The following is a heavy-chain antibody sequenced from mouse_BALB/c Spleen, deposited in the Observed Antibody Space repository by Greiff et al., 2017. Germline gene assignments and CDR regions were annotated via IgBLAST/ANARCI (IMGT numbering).Heavy chain of an antibody. CDR2: IYPGSGST. CDR3: ARNGYFAWFAY. J-gene: IGHJ3*01. V-gene: IGHV1-55*01. CDR1: SYNFTSYW. Sequence: QVQLQQPGAELVKPGTSVKLSCKASSYNFTSYWINWVKLRPGQGLEWIGDIYPGSGSTNYNEKFKSKATLTVDTSSSTAYMQLSSLASEDSALYYCARNGYFAWFAYWGQGTLVTVSA. D-gene: IGHD2-3*01.